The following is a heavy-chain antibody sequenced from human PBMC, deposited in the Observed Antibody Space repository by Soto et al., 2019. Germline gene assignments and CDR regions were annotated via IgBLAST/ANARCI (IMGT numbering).Heavy chain of an antibody. J-gene: IGHJ4*02. D-gene: IGHD1-26*01. CDR3: ARDGVGATTYFGYLDY. CDR1: GTIFSGYG. CDR2: IRSDGSNI. Sequence: PGGSLRLSCTTSGTIFSGYGMHWVRQAPGKGLEWVALIRSDGSNIQYADSVKGRFTISRDNSRKILYLQMDSLRADDTAVYYCARDGVGATTYFGYLDYWGQAAPVTVPS. V-gene: IGHV3-30*02.